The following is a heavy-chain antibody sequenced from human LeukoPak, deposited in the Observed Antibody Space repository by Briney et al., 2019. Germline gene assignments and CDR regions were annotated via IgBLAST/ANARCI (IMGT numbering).Heavy chain of an antibody. D-gene: IGHD5-24*01. V-gene: IGHV5-51*01. J-gene: IGHJ4*02. CDR2: IYPGDSDT. CDR3: VRGEDGYKYEE. Sequence: GESLKISCKASGYSFTNSWIGWVRQMPGKGLEWVGIIYPGDSDTRYSQSLQGQVIISADKSMNTAYLQWSSLKASDTAMYFCVRGEDGYKYEEWGQGTPVTVSS. CDR1: GYSFTNSW.